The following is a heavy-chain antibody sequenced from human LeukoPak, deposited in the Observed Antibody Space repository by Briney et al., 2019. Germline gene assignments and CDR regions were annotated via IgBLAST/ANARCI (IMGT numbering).Heavy chain of an antibody. Sequence: GGSLRLSCAASGFTFSHYGMHWVRQPPGRGLEWVAVIWSDGSNKFYEDSVKGRFTISRDNFKNTVFLQMNSLRTGDTALYYCAKDAQRGFDYSNSLEHWGQGSLVTVSS. V-gene: IGHV3-33*06. CDR2: IWSDGSNK. CDR1: GFTFSHYG. CDR3: AKDAQRGFDYSNSLEH. D-gene: IGHD4-11*01. J-gene: IGHJ4*01.